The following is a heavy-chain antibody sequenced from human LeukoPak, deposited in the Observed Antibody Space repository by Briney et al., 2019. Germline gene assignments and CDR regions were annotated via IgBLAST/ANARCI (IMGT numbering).Heavy chain of an antibody. CDR3: ARAPYYYGSGSYPRPFDY. V-gene: IGHV1-3*03. Sequence: WASVTVSCKASGYTFTSYAMHWVRQAPGQRLEWMGWINAGNGNTEYSQEFQGRVTITRDTSASTAYMELSSLRSEDMAVYYCARAPYYYGSGSYPRPFDYWGQGTLVTVSS. D-gene: IGHD3-10*01. CDR1: GYTFTSYA. J-gene: IGHJ4*02. CDR2: INAGNGNT.